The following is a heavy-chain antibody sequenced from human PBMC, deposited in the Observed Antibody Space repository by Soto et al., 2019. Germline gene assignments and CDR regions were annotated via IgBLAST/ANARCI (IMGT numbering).Heavy chain of an antibody. CDR2: ISYDGSNK. V-gene: IGHV3-30-3*01. CDR3: ARDRVYDFWCGPLTYYYYYMDG. J-gene: IGHJ6*03. Sequence: GGSLRLSCAASGFTFSSYAMHWVRQAPGKGLEWVAVISYDGSNKYYADSVKGRFTISRDNSKNTLYLQMNSLRAEDTAVYYCARDRVYDFWCGPLTYYYYYMDGWGKGTTVSVSS. D-gene: IGHD3-3*01. CDR1: GFTFSSYA.